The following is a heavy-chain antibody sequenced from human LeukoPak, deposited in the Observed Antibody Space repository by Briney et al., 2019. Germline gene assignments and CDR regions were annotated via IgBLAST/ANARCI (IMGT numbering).Heavy chain of an antibody. Sequence: SETLSLTCAVYGGSFSGYYWSWIRQPPGKGLEWVGEINHSGSTNYNPSLKSRVTISVDTSKNQFSLKLSSVTAADTAVYYCARAYGDYRYYYYYMDVWGKGTTVTVSS. V-gene: IGHV4-34*01. D-gene: IGHD4-17*01. CDR1: GGSFSGYY. CDR2: INHSGST. J-gene: IGHJ6*03. CDR3: ARAYGDYRYYYYYMDV.